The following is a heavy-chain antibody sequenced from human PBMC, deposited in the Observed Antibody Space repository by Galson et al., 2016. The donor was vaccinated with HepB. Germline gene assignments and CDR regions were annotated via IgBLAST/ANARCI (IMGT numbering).Heavy chain of an antibody. CDR3: ARGGEFSGAFDI. Sequence: QSGAEVKKPGESLKISCQVSGDDFSLYGINWVRQMSGKGLEYMGIIYPGTSDSRYSPSFQGQVTISGDKSISTAYLQWSSLKASDTAMYYCARGGEFSGAFDIWGQGTMVTVSS. J-gene: IGHJ3*02. CDR2: IYPGTSDS. CDR1: GDDFSLYG. V-gene: IGHV5-51*03. D-gene: IGHD3-10*01.